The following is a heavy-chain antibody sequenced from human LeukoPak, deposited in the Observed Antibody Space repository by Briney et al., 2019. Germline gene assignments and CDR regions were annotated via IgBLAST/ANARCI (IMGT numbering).Heavy chain of an antibody. Sequence: GGSLRLSCAASGFVFSSYWMHWVRQVPGRGLVWVSRIYTNGSYTNYADSVKGRFTISRDNAKSTVFLQMNSLRAEDTAVYYCARADIFDYWGQGTLVTVSS. CDR2: IYTNGSYT. D-gene: IGHD2-15*01. CDR1: GFVFSSYW. J-gene: IGHJ4*02. CDR3: ARADIFDY. V-gene: IGHV3-74*01.